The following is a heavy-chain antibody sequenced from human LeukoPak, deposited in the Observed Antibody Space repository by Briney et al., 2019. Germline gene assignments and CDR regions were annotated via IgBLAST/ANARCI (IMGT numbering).Heavy chain of an antibody. Sequence: SETLSLTCTVSGGSFSSHYWSWIRQSPGKALEWIGYVYDSGTTNYNPSLKSRVTMSIDTSKNQFSLKLTSVTAADTGVYYCARHPRNYGGNGPFDYWGQGTLVTVSS. CDR1: GGSFSSHY. CDR3: ARHPRNYGGNGPFDY. J-gene: IGHJ4*02. CDR2: VYDSGTT. D-gene: IGHD4-23*01. V-gene: IGHV4-59*08.